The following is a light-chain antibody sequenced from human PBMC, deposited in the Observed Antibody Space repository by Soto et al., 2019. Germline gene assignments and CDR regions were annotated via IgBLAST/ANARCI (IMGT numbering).Light chain of an antibody. V-gene: IGKV1-5*01. Sequence: DIQMTQSPSTLSASVGDRVTITCRASQSISSWLAWYQQKPGKAPNLLIYDASSLESGVPSRFSGSGSGTEFTLTISGLQSEDFAVYYCQQYNDRPPITFGQGTRLEI. CDR2: DAS. J-gene: IGKJ5*01. CDR3: QQYNDRPPIT. CDR1: QSISSW.